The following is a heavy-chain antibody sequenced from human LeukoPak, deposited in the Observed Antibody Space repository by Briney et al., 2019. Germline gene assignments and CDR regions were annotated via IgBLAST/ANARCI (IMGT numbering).Heavy chain of an antibody. CDR3: ATSADSPGNS. D-gene: IGHD1-7*01. CDR1: GFTFSSHW. J-gene: IGHJ1*01. CDR2: LNQDASAS. Sequence: GGSLRLSCVASGFTFSSHWMSWVRQAPGKGLEWLANLNQDASASYYVDSAKGRFTISRDNAENSLYLQMSNLRAEDTAVYYCATSADSPGNSWGQGTLITVSS. V-gene: IGHV3-7*01.